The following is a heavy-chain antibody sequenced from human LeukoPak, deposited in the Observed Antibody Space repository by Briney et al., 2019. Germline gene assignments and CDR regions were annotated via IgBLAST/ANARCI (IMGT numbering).Heavy chain of an antibody. CDR3: ARGDFIMITFGGVIVDPPDI. Sequence: SQTLSLTCTVSGGSISSGGYYWSWIRQHPGKGLEWIGYIYYSGSTYYNPSLKRRVTISVDTSKNQFSLKLSSVTAADTAVYYCARGDFIMITFGGVIVDPPDIWGQGTMVTVSS. CDR2: IYYSGST. D-gene: IGHD3-16*02. J-gene: IGHJ3*02. V-gene: IGHV4-31*03. CDR1: GGSISSGGYY.